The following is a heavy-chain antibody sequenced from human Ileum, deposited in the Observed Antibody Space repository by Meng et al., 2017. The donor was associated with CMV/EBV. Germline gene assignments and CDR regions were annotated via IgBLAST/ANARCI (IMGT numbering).Heavy chain of an antibody. D-gene: IGHD4-11*01. CDR1: GGSFSGYY. CDR3: ARGYRNFDY. V-gene: IGHV4-34*01. CDR2: INHSGST. Sequence: SETLSLTCAVYGGSFSGYYWSWIRQPPGKGLEWSGEINHSGSTNYNPSLKSRVTISVDTSKNQFSRKLSSVTAADTAVYYCARGYRNFDYWGQGTLVTVSS. J-gene: IGHJ4*02.